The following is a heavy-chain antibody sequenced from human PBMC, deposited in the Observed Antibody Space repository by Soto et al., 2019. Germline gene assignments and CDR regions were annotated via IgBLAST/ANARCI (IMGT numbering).Heavy chain of an antibody. D-gene: IGHD1-26*01. CDR3: ARICGTCDYGMDV. J-gene: IGHJ6*01. CDR1: TFNFGDYA. Sequence: EVQLLEAGGGLVQPGGSLRLSCTASTFNFGDYAMSWVRQAPGKGLEWLATTSRSDGSTYYAESLEGRFSICKDNSKTTLSLQMNSLRGEDTAIYYGARICGTCDYGMDVW. CDR2: TSRSDGST. V-gene: IGHV3-23*01.